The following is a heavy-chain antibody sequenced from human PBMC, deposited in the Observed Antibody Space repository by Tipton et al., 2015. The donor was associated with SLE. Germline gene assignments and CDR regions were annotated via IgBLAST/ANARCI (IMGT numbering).Heavy chain of an antibody. D-gene: IGHD6-19*01. CDR2: INHSGFT. CDR3: ARGVAGYYFYYYYMDV. V-gene: IGHV4-34*01. CDR1: GGSLSGYA. J-gene: IGHJ6*03. Sequence: TLSLTCAVNGGSLSGYAWSWIRQPPGKGLEWIGEINHSGFTNYRPSLKSRVTMSADRSTNQLSLKLSSVTAADTAVYYCARGVAGYYFYYYYMDVWGKGTTVTVSS.